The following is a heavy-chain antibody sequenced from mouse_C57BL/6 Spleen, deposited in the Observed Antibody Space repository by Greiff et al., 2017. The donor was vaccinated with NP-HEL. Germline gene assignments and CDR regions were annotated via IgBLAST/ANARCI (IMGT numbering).Heavy chain of an antibody. Sequence: VQLKESGAELVRPGASVKLSCTASGFNIKDYYMHWVKQRPEQGLEWIGRIDPEDGDTEYAPKFQGKATMTADTSSNTAYLQLSSLTSEDTAVYYCTTDDYDRDYDAMDYWGQGTSVTVSS. V-gene: IGHV14-1*01. CDR1: GFNIKDYY. J-gene: IGHJ4*01. D-gene: IGHD2-4*01. CDR2: IDPEDGDT. CDR3: TTDDYDRDYDAMDY.